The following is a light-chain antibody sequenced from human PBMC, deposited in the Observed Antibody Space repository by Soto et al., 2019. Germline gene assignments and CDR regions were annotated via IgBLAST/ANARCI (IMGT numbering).Light chain of an antibody. V-gene: IGKV1-27*01. CDR2: SAS. CDR1: QGISVY. Sequence: DIQMTQSPSSLSASVGDRVTITCRASQGISVYLAWYQQKPGKVPKLLIYSASTLQSGVPSRFSGSGSGTDFTITISSLQPEDVATYYCQKFNTAPLTFGQGTRLEMK. CDR3: QKFNTAPLT. J-gene: IGKJ5*01.